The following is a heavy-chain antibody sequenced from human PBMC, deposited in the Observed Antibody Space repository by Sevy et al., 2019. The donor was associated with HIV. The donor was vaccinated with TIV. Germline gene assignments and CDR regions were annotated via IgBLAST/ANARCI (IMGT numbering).Heavy chain of an antibody. CDR3: AKDVSIAVAGIGTPFDP. CDR1: GFTFSSYA. V-gene: IGHV3-23*01. CDR2: ISGSGGST. J-gene: IGHJ5*02. D-gene: IGHD6-19*01. Sequence: GGSLRLSCAASGFTFSSYAMSWVRQAPGKGLEWVSAISGSGGSTYYADSVKGRFTISRDNSKNTQYLQMNSLRAEDTAVYYCAKDVSIAVAGIGTPFDPWGQGTLVTVSS.